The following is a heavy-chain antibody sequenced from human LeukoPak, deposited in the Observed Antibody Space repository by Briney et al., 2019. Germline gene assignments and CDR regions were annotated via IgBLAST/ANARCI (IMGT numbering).Heavy chain of an antibody. CDR2: INHSGST. Sequence: SETLSLTCAVYGGSFSGYYWSWIRQPPGKGLEWIGEINHSGSTNYNPSLKSRVTISVDTSKNQFSLKLSSVTAADTAVYYCAIASGYYYGWFDPWGQGTLVTVSS. CDR1: GGSFSGYY. J-gene: IGHJ5*02. CDR3: AIASGYYYGWFDP. V-gene: IGHV4-34*01. D-gene: IGHD3-22*01.